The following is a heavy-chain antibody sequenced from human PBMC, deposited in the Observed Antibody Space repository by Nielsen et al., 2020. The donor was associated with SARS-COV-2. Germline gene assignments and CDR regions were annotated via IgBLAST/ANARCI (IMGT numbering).Heavy chain of an antibody. J-gene: IGHJ4*02. D-gene: IGHD5-12*01. V-gene: IGHV3-33*01. CDR2: IYYDGSNQ. CDR3: ASGAIVAY. Sequence: GESLKISCVVSGFTFSNYGMHWVRQAPGKGLEWVALIYYDGSNQHYADSVKGRFTISRDNSRDTLYLQMNSLRAEDTAVYYCASGAIVAYWGQGTLVTVSS. CDR1: GFTFSNYG.